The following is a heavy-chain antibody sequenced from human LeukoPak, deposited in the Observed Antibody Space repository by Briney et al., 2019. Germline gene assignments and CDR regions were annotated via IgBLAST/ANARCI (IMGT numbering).Heavy chain of an antibody. D-gene: IGHD6-19*01. CDR2: IKQDGSEK. Sequence: GGSLRLSGAASGFTFSRHSMSWVRQAPGKGLDWVANIKQDGSEKYYVDSVKGRFTISRDNAKNSLYLQMNSLRAEDTAVYYCARFSGPYSSGWFFDFWGQGTLVTVSS. J-gene: IGHJ4*02. V-gene: IGHV3-7*02. CDR1: GFTFSRHS. CDR3: ARFSGPYSSGWFFDF.